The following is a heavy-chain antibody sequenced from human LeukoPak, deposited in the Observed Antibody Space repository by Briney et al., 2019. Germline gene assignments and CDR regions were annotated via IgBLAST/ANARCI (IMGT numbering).Heavy chain of an antibody. CDR3: ARLPLRFIAARPRDY. CDR1: GGSFSGYY. V-gene: IGHV4-34*01. J-gene: IGHJ4*02. D-gene: IGHD6-6*01. Sequence: SETLSLTCAVYGGSFSGYYWSWIRQPPGKGLEWIGEINHSGSTNYNPSLKSRVTISVDTSKNQFSLKLSSVTAADTAVYYCARLPLRFIAARPRDYWGQGTLVTVSS. CDR2: INHSGST.